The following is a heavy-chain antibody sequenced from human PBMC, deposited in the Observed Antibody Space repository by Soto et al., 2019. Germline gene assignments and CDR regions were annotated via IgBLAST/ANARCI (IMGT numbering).Heavy chain of an antibody. D-gene: IGHD2-2*01. Sequence: QVQLVQSGAEVKKPGASVKVSCKASGYTFTSYGICWVRQAPGQGLEWMGWISGYNGNTNYAQNLQGRVIMITDMSTNTVYMELRSLRSDDTAVYYCARRCRSTRCLDLWGRGTLVIVSS. CDR1: GYTFTSYG. CDR3: ARRCRSTRCLDL. CDR2: ISGYNGNT. V-gene: IGHV1-18*01. J-gene: IGHJ2*01.